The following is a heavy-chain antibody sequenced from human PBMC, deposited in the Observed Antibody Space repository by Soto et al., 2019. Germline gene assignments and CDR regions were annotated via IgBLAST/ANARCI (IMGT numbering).Heavy chain of an antibody. J-gene: IGHJ4*02. Sequence: EVQLLQSGGGLVQPGGSLRLSCAASAFNFSGSSMSWVRQAPGKGLHWVSGISRTGGRTFYTDSVKGRFTISRDNSDNTLHLQMNRLRVEDTALYYCATYDFWRFDYWGQGIVVTVSS. D-gene: IGHD3-3*01. CDR3: ATYDFWRFDY. CDR1: AFNFSGSS. V-gene: IGHV3-23*01. CDR2: ISRTGGRT.